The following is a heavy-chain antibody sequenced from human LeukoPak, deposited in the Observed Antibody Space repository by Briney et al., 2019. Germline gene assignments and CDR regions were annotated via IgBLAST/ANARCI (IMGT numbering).Heavy chain of an antibody. D-gene: IGHD6-13*01. CDR3: AGLSIAAAGGPN. J-gene: IGHJ4*02. Sequence: PSETLSLTCTVSGGSISSGGYYWSWIRQPPGKGLEWIGYIYHSGSTYYNPSRKSRVTISVDTSKNQFSLKLSSVTAADTAVYYCAGLSIAAAGGPNWGQGTLVTVSS. V-gene: IGHV4-30-2*01. CDR2: IYHSGST. CDR1: GGSISSGGYY.